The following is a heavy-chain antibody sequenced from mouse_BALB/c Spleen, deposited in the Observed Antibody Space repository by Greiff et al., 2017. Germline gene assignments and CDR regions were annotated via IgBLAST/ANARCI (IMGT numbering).Heavy chain of an antibody. CDR2: ISSGSSTI. CDR3: AREELGTSFAY. Sequence: EVKVVESGGGLVQPGGSRKLSCAASGFTFSSFGMHWVRQAPEKGLEWVAYISSGSSTIYYADTVKGRFTISRDNPKNTLFLQMTSLRSEDTAMYYCAREELGTSFAYWGQGTLVTVSA. CDR1: GFTFSSFG. V-gene: IGHV5-17*02. D-gene: IGHD4-1*01. J-gene: IGHJ3*01.